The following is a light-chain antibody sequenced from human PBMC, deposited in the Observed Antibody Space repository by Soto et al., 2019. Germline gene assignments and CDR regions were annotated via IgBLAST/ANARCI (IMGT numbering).Light chain of an antibody. CDR2: EVS. CDR1: NSDIGGYNY. V-gene: IGLV2-8*01. CDR3: SSYAGSGRVI. J-gene: IGLJ2*01. Sequence: QSALTQPPSASGSPGQSVTISCTGTNSDIGGYNYVSWYQQHPGKAPKVMIFEVSKRPSGVPDRFSGSKSGNTASLTVSWLQAEDDADYYCSSYAGSGRVIFGGGTKLTVL.